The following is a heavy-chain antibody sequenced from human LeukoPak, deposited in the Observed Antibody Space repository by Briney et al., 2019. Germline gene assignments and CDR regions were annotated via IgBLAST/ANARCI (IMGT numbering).Heavy chain of an antibody. J-gene: IGHJ3*01. CDR1: GYTFTGYY. CDR3: ARVGHYDSSVYADDVFDF. Sequence: GASVKVSCKASGYTFTGYYMHWVRQAPGQGLEWMGWINPNSGGTNYAQKFQGRVTLTRDTSISTAYMEVSRLRPDDTAVYYCARVGHYDSSVYADDVFDFWGQGTMVTVSS. D-gene: IGHD3-22*01. V-gene: IGHV1-2*02. CDR2: INPNSGGT.